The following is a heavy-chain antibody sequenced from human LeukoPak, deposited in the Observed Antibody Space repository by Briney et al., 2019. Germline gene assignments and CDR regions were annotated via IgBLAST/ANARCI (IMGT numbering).Heavy chain of an antibody. D-gene: IGHD2-2*02. CDR2: ISYDGSNK. Sequence: GGSLRLSCAASGFTFSSYAMHWVRQAPGKGLEWVAVISYDGSNKYYADSVKGRFTISRDNSKNTLYLQMNSLRAEDTAVYCCARVHVPDIVVVPAAIDYWGQGTLVTVSS. J-gene: IGHJ4*02. CDR1: GFTFSSYA. CDR3: ARVHVPDIVVVPAAIDY. V-gene: IGHV3-30-3*01.